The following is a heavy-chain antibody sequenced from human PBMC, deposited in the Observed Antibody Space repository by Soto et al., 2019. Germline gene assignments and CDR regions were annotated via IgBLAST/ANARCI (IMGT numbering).Heavy chain of an antibody. Sequence: EVQLVESGGGLIQPGGSLRLSCAVSGFTVSNNYMSWVRQAPGKGLEGVSVIYSGGYTAYGDSVKGRFTISRDNSKNTIYLKTKRLGAAATAVFFVSTHPGGGGYWGQGTLVTVSS. V-gene: IGHV3-53*01. CDR1: GFTVSNNY. CDR2: IYSGGYT. J-gene: IGHJ4*02. CDR3: STHPGGGGY. D-gene: IGHD3-10*01.